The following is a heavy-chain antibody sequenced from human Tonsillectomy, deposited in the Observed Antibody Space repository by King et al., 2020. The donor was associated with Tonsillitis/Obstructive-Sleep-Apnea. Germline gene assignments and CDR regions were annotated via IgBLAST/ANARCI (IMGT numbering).Heavy chain of an antibody. J-gene: IGHJ4*02. CDR1: GFTFSDYY. CDR2: ISSSSSYT. Sequence: VQLVESGGGLVKPGGSLRLSCAASGFTFSDYYMSWIRQAPGKGLEWVSYISSSSSYTNYADSGKGRFTISRDNAKNSLYLQMNSLRAEDTAVYYCARALAVAGTGGVGDYWGQGTLVTVSS. V-gene: IGHV3-11*05. D-gene: IGHD6-19*01. CDR3: ARALAVAGTGGVGDY.